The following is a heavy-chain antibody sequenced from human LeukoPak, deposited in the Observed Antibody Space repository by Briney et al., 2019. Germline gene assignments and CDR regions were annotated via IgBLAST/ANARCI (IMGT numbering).Heavy chain of an antibody. D-gene: IGHD5-24*01. CDR2: IYYVGST. Sequence: PSETLSLTCTVSGGSISSSGYYWGWIRQPPGKGLEWIGNIYYVGSTYYNPSLNSRVTISVDTSKSQFSLKLNSVTAADTAIYYCARPKRWPNFYFDYWGQGTLVTVSS. V-gene: IGHV4-39*07. J-gene: IGHJ4*02. CDR3: ARPKRWPNFYFDY. CDR1: GGSISSSGYY.